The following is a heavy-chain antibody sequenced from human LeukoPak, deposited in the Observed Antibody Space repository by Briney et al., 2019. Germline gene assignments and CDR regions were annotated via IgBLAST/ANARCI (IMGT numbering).Heavy chain of an antibody. CDR2: IKGDGSST. CDR1: GFTFSSYA. J-gene: IGHJ4*02. V-gene: IGHV3-74*01. Sequence: QTGGSLRLSCAASGFTFSSYAMHWVRHTPGKGLVWVSRIKGDGSSTSYADSVKGRFTISRDNAKNTLYLQMNSLRAEDTAVYYCARDGYSFGHDFDYWGQGTLVTVSS. D-gene: IGHD5-18*01. CDR3: ARDGYSFGHDFDY.